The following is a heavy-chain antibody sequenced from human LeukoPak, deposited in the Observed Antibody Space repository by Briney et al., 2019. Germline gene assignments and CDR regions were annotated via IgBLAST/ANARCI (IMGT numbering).Heavy chain of an antibody. CDR1: GYTFTSYG. D-gene: IGHD6-13*01. CDR3: ARDVGVAAAGSGGY. Sequence: ASVKVSCKASGYTFTSYGISWVRQAPGQGLEWMGWISAYNGNTNYAQKLQGRVTMTTDTSTSTAYMELRSLRSGDTAVYYCARDVGVAAAGSGGYWGQGTLVTVSS. J-gene: IGHJ4*02. CDR2: ISAYNGNT. V-gene: IGHV1-18*01.